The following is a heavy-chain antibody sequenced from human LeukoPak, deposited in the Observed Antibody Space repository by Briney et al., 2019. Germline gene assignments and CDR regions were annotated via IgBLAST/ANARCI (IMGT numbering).Heavy chain of an antibody. V-gene: IGHV4-61*02. D-gene: IGHD6-6*01. CDR2: IYTSGST. CDR1: GGSISSGSYY. J-gene: IGHJ4*02. CDR3: AREVAAQIFDY. Sequence: KPSQTLSLTCTVSGGSISSGSYYWSWIRQPAGKGLEWIGRIYTSGSTNYNPSLKSRVTISVDTSKNQFSLKLSSVTAADTAVYYCAREVAAQIFDYWGQGTLVTVSS.